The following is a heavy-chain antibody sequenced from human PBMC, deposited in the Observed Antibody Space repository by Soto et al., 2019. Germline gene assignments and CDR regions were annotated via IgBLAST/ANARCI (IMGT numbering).Heavy chain of an antibody. D-gene: IGHD5-18*01. Sequence: PGGSLRLSCAASGFTFDDYAMHWVRQAPGKGLEWVSGISWNSGSIGYADSVKGRFTISRDNAKNSLYLQMNSLRAEDTALYYCAKGTGYSYGGGALDYSGQGTLVTVSS. CDR3: AKGTGYSYGGGALDY. J-gene: IGHJ4*02. V-gene: IGHV3-9*01. CDR2: ISWNSGSI. CDR1: GFTFDDYA.